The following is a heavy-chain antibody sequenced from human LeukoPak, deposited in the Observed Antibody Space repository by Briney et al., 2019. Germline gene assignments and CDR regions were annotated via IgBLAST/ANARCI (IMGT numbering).Heavy chain of an antibody. V-gene: IGHV4-39*07. J-gene: IGHJ3*02. D-gene: IGHD4-23*01. CDR3: ARLTVVDAFDI. CDR2: IFYVGST. CDR1: GGSISSSSYY. Sequence: SETLSLTCTVSGGSISSSSYYWGWIRQPPGKGLEWVGSIFYVGSTYYNPSLKSRVTISVDTSKNQFSLKLTSVTAADTAVYYCARLTVVDAFDIWGQGTMVTVSS.